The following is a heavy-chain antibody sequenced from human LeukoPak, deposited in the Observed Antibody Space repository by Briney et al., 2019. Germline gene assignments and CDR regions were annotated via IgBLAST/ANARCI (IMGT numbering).Heavy chain of an antibody. Sequence: GGSLRLSCAASGFTVSSNYMSWVRQAPGKGLEGVSVIYSGGSTYYADSVKGRFTISRDNSKNTLYLQMNSLRAEDTAVYYCATLAPITMVRGVPYYYYYMDVWGKGTTVTVSS. D-gene: IGHD3-10*01. CDR1: GFTVSSNY. V-gene: IGHV3-53*01. CDR2: IYSGGST. CDR3: ATLAPITMVRGVPYYYYYMDV. J-gene: IGHJ6*03.